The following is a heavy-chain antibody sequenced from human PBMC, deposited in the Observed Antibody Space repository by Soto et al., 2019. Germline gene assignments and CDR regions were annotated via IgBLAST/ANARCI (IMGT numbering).Heavy chain of an antibody. CDR1: GFSLSTSGVG. J-gene: IGHJ4*02. Sequence: QITLKESGPTLVKPTQTLTLTCTFSGFSLSTSGVGVGWIRQPPGKALEWLALIYWDDDKRYSPSLKSRLTITKDTSKNQVVLTMTNMDPVDTATYYCAQRGSVPAAINAFDYWGQGTLVTVSS. CDR2: IYWDDDK. V-gene: IGHV2-5*02. D-gene: IGHD2-2*01. CDR3: AQRGSVPAAINAFDY.